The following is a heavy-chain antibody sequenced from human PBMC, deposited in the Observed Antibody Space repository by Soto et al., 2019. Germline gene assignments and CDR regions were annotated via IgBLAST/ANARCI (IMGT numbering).Heavy chain of an antibody. D-gene: IGHD6-13*01. J-gene: IGHJ3*02. CDR1: GFTFSSYG. Sequence: QVQLEESGGGVVQPGTSLRLSCVASGFTFSSYGMHWVRQAPGKGLEWVAVIPNAENKKYYADSVKGRFTISRDNSQNTLFLQMHSLMSEDTAVYYCARTAGGRVRGALDIWGQGTMVTVS. V-gene: IGHV3-30-3*01. CDR3: ARTAGGRVRGALDI. CDR2: IPNAENKK.